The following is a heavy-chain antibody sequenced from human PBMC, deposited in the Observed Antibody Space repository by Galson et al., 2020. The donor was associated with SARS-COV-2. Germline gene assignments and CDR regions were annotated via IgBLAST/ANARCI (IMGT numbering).Heavy chain of an antibody. V-gene: IGHV3-43*01. D-gene: IGHD3-10*01. CDR3: AKAYASGDLQFDD. J-gene: IGHJ4*02. CDR2: INGDGGST. CDR1: GFSFGDHS. Sequence: GGSLRLCCVASGFSFGDHSMHWVRQSPGKALEWVSLINGDGGSTYYADSVKGRFIISRDDSKNSLYLQMTSLRSEDTAMYFCAKAYASGDLQFDDWGQGTRVTVSS.